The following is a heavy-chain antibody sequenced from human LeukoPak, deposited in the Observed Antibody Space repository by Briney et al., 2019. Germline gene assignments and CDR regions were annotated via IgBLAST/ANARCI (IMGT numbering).Heavy chain of an antibody. CDR3: ARDTLWDWNYYYYYMDV. V-gene: IGHV3-21*01. CDR2: ISSSSTYI. CDR1: GFTFSSYS. Sequence: KTGGSLRLSCAASGFTFSSYSMNWVRQAPGKGLEWVSSISSSSTYIYYADSVKGRFTISRDNAKNSLYLQMNSLRAEDTAVYYCARDTLWDWNYYYYYMDVWGKGTTVTVSS. J-gene: IGHJ6*03. D-gene: IGHD3/OR15-3a*01.